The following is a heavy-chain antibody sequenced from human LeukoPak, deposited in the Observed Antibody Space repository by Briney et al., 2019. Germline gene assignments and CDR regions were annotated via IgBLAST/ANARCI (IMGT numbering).Heavy chain of an antibody. V-gene: IGHV3-15*01. CDR1: GFTFSNAW. CDR2: IKSKTDGETT. J-gene: IGHJ6*02. Sequence: GGSLRLSCAASGFTFSNAWMSWVRQAPGKGLEWVGRIKSKTDGETTDYAAPVKGRFTISRDDSKNTLYLQMNSLKTEDTAVYYCTTAGHDFKEDYYYGMDVWGQGTTVTVSS. CDR3: TTAGHDFKEDYYYGMDV. D-gene: IGHD2-21*02.